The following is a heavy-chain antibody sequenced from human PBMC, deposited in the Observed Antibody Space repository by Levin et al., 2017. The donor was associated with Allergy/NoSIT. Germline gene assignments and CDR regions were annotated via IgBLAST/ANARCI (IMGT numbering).Heavy chain of an antibody. CDR1: GFTFRNYG. D-gene: IGHD3-16*01. CDR2: ISRSGDST. J-gene: IGHJ4*02. V-gene: IGHV3-23*01. CDR3: TRGSTAPDY. Sequence: RSGGSLRLSCAASGFTFRNYGMTWVRQAPGKGLEWVSAISRSGDSTDYADSVNGRFTISRDNSKNTLYLQMNSLRPEDTALYYCTRGSTAPDYWGQGTLVAVST.